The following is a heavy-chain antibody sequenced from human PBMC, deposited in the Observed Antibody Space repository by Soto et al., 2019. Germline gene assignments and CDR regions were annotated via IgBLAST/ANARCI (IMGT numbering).Heavy chain of an antibody. CDR3: AKWRRQQSEGDC. D-gene: IGHD2-8*01. CDR2: TKVDGSER. V-gene: IGHV3-7*01. Sequence: EVQLVESGGDLVQPGGSLRLSCVASGFTLSTYHMSWVRQAPGKGLEWVASTKVDGSERDYVDSVKGRFTISRDNAKNSIYLQMHSLRVEDTAVYYCAKWRRQQSEGDCWGQGTSVIVSS. CDR1: GFTLSTYH. J-gene: IGHJ4*02.